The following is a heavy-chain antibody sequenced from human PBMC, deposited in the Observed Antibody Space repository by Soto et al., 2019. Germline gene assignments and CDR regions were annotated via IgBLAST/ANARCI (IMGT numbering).Heavy chain of an antibody. CDR3: ARYDYIWGSNVNSFDY. CDR1: GYTFTSYD. D-gene: IGHD3-16*01. J-gene: IGHJ4*02. Sequence: QVQLVQSGAEVKKPGASVKVSCKASGYTFTSYDINWVRQATGQGLEWMGWMNPNSGNTGYAQKFQGRVTMTRNTSISTAYMELSSLRSEDTAVYYCARYDYIWGSNVNSFDYWGQGTLVTVSS. CDR2: MNPNSGNT. V-gene: IGHV1-8*01.